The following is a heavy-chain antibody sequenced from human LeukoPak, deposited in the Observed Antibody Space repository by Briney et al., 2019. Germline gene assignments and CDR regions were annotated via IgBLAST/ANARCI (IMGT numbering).Heavy chain of an antibody. J-gene: IGHJ3*02. V-gene: IGHV1-2*02. D-gene: IGHD3-10*01. Sequence: ASVKVSCKASGYTFTGYYMHWVRQAPGQGLEWMGWINPNSGGTNYAQKFQGRVTMTRDTSISTAYMELSRLRSDDTAVYYCARGTYYYGSGDDAFDIWGQGTMVTVPS. CDR1: GYTFTGYY. CDR2: INPNSGGT. CDR3: ARGTYYYGSGDDAFDI.